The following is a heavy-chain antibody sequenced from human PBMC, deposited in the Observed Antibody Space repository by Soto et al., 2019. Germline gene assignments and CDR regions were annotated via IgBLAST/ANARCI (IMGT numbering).Heavy chain of an antibody. D-gene: IGHD3-10*02. Sequence: GGPLRLSCVASGFTFSSYGMHWVRQAPGKGLEWVAVIAYDGSNKYYADSVKGRFSISRDNSKNTLYLQMNSLRVEDTAVYYCARDVPHNGFDSWGQGTLVTVSS. V-gene: IGHV3-30*03. J-gene: IGHJ5*01. CDR3: ARDVPHNGFDS. CDR1: GFTFSSYG. CDR2: IAYDGSNK.